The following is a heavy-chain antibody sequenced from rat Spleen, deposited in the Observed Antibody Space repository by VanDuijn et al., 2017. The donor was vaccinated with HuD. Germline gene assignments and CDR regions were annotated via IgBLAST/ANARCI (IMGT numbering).Heavy chain of an antibody. CDR2: MWSGGGT. Sequence: QVQLKESGPGLVQPSQTLSLTCTVSGFSLTSNGISWVRQPPGKGLEWMGAMWSGGGTDYNSALKSRLSISRDTSKSQVFLKMNSLQTEDTATYYCARAYNWEGVMDAWGQGASVTVSS. CDR1: GFSLTSNG. J-gene: IGHJ4*01. CDR3: ARAYNWEGVMDA. V-gene: IGHV2-4*01. D-gene: IGHD5-1*01.